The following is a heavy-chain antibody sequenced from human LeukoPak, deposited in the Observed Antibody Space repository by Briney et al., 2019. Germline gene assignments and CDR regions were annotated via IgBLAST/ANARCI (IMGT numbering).Heavy chain of an antibody. V-gene: IGHV4-39*01. Sequence: SETLSRTCTVSGGSISSSSYYWGWIRQPPGKGLEWIGSIYYSGSTYYNPSLKSRVTISVDTSKNQFSLKLSSVTAADTAVYYCARLNGTTGTTDYYYGMDVWGQGTTVTVSS. J-gene: IGHJ6*02. CDR2: IYYSGST. CDR3: ARLNGTTGTTDYYYGMDV. CDR1: GGSISSSSYY. D-gene: IGHD1-1*01.